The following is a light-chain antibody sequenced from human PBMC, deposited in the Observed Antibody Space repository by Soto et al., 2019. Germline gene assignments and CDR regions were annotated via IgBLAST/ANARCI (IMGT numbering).Light chain of an antibody. CDR3: SSSTSSSTVV. CDR1: SSDVGGYNY. V-gene: IGLV2-14*01. Sequence: QSALTQPASVSGSPGESITISCTGTSSDVGGYNYVSWYQQPPGKAPKLMIYEVSNRPSGVSNRFSGSKSGNTASLTISGLQAEDEAHYYCSSSTSSSTVVFGGGTKVTVL. J-gene: IGLJ2*01. CDR2: EVS.